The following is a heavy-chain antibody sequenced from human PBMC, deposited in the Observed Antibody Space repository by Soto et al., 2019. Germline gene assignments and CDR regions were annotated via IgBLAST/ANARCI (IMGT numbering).Heavy chain of an antibody. Sequence: GGSLRLSCAASGFTFSSYSMNWVRQAPGKGLEWVSSISSSSSYIYYADSVKGRFTISRDNAKNSLYLQMNSLRAEDTAVYYCARDQFVRIAARDDAFDIWGQGTMVTVSS. V-gene: IGHV3-21*01. CDR2: ISSSSSYI. D-gene: IGHD6-6*01. CDR3: ARDQFVRIAARDDAFDI. CDR1: GFTFSSYS. J-gene: IGHJ3*02.